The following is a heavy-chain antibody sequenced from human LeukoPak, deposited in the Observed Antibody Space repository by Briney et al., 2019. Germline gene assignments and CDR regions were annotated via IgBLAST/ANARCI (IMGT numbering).Heavy chain of an antibody. CDR3: ARRRSYSSGYYY. V-gene: IGHV4-38-2*01. D-gene: IGHD3-22*01. J-gene: IGHJ4*02. Sequence: SETLSLTCAVSGYSISSGYYWGWIRQPPGKGLEWIGSIYHSGSTYYNPSLKSRVTISVDTSKNQFSLKLSSVTAADTAVYYCARRRSYSSGYYYWGQGTLVTVSS. CDR2: IYHSGST. CDR1: GYSISSGYY.